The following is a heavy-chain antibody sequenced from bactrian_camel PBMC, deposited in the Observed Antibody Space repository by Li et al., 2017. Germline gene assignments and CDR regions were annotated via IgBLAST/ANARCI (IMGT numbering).Heavy chain of an antibody. Sequence: QLVESGGGSVQAGGSLKLSCEWSGYTGKMCMGWYSQAPEKERETVARIDTSGRTKYVDSVKGRFTASQDNAKPIWYLQMSDLNPDDSAEYYCAADLLDLYCAKDEFEYRGPGTQVTVS. V-gene: IGHV3S53*01. CDR1: GYTGKMC. CDR2: IDTSGRT. J-gene: IGHJ4*01. D-gene: IGHD3*01. CDR3: AADLLDLYCAKDEFEY.